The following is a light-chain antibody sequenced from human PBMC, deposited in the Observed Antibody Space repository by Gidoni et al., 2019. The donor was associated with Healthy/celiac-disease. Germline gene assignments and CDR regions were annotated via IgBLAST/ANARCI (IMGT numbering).Light chain of an antibody. CDR1: QSVSSY. V-gene: IGKV3-11*01. CDR2: DAS. J-gene: IGKJ4*01. Sequence: EIVLTQSPATLSLSPGERATLSCRASQSVSSYLAWYQQKPGQAPRLLIYDASNRATGIPARFSGSGSGTDFTLTISSLEPEDFAVYYCQQRSNFGGGTKVVIK. CDR3: QQRSN.